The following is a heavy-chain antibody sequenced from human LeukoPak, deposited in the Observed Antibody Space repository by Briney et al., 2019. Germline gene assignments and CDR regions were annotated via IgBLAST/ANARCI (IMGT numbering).Heavy chain of an antibody. CDR1: GGTFSSYA. CDR3: ARVSGYGDYFDY. D-gene: IGHD4-17*01. V-gene: IGHV1-69*13. CDR2: IIPIFGTA. J-gene: IGHJ4*02. Sequence: GASVKVSCKASGGTFSSYAISWVRQAPGRGLEWMGGIIPIFGTANYAQKFQGRVTITADESTSTAYMELSSLRSEDTAVYYCARVSGYGDYFDYWGQGTLVTVSS.